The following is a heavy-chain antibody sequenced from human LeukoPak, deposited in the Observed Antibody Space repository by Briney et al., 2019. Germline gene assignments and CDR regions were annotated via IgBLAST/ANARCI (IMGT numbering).Heavy chain of an antibody. CDR1: GGSISSYY. CDR2: IYYSGST. CDR3: ARGFWYSGGYYLVY. D-gene: IGHD1-26*01. Sequence: PSETLSLTCTVSGGSISSYYWSWIRQPPGKGLEWIGYIYYSGSTNYNPSLKSRVTISVDTSKNQFSLKLSSVTAADTAVYYCARGFWYSGGYYLVYWGQGTLVTVSS. V-gene: IGHV4-59*01. J-gene: IGHJ4*02.